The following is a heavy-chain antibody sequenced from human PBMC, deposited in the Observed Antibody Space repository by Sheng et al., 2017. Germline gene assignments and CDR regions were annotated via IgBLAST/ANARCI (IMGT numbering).Heavy chain of an antibody. CDR3: AREGNPGRWYFDL. V-gene: IGHV3-30*04. J-gene: IGHJ2*01. Sequence: QVQLVESGGGVVQPGRSLRLSCAASGFTFSSYAMHWVRQAPGKGLEWVAVISYDGSNKYYADSVKGRFTISRDNSKNTLYLQMNSLRAEDTAVYYCAREGNPGRWYFDLWGRGTLVTVSS. CDR2: ISYDGSNK. CDR1: GFTFSSYA.